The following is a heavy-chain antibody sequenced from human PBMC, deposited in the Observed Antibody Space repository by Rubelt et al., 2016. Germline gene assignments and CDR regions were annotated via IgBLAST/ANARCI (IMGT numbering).Heavy chain of an antibody. D-gene: IGHD1-7*01. Sequence: QVQLVQSGAEVKKPGASVKVSCKASGYTFTSYGISWVRQAPGQGLEWMGWISAYNGNTNYAQKRKGAGHMTTATSTSTAYMELRSLRSDDTAVYYCARDLPPFRRYNWNFPLDYWGQGTLVTVSS. J-gene: IGHJ4*02. CDR3: ARDLPPFRRYNWNFPLDY. CDR2: ISAYNGNT. V-gene: IGHV1-18*01. CDR1: GYTFTSYG.